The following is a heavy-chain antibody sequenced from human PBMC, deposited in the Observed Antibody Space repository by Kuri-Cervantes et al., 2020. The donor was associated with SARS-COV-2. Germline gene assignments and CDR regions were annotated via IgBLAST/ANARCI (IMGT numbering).Heavy chain of an antibody. V-gene: IGHV4-39*07. J-gene: IGHJ4*02. CDR3: ARAPVRITMIVVVIHQGFAY. CDR2: IYYSGST. D-gene: IGHD3-22*01. CDR1: GGSISSSSYY. Sequence: SETLSLTCTVSGGSISSSSYYWGWIRQPPGKGLEWIGSIYYSGSTYYNPSLKSRVTISVDTSKNQFSLKLSSVTAADTAVYYCARAPVRITMIVVVIHQGFAYWCQGTLVTVSS.